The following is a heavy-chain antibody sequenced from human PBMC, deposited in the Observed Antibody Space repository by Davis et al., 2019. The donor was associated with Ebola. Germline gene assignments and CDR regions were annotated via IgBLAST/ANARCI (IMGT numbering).Heavy chain of an antibody. V-gene: IGHV4-39*01. J-gene: IGHJ6*02. Sequence: ESLKISCTVSGGSISSSSYYWGWIRQPPGKGLEWIGNNYYSGNTYYKPSLKSRVTIFVDRSKNQFSLKLSSVTAADTAVYYCARGHTYGSMVYGMDVWGQGTTVTVSS. CDR3: ARGHTYGSMVYGMDV. CDR1: GGSISSSSYY. D-gene: IGHD5-18*01. CDR2: NYYSGNT.